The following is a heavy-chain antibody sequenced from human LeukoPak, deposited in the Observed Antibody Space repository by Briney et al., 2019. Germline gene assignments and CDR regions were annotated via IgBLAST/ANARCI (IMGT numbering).Heavy chain of an antibody. CDR2: ISHSGST. J-gene: IGHJ6*03. V-gene: IGHV4-34*01. D-gene: IGHD2-21*02. CDR1: GGSFSGYY. CDR3: ARGWQGRTAYYYYMDV. Sequence: SETLSLTCAVYGGSFSGYYWSWIRQPPGKGLEWIGEISHSGSTNYNPSLKSRVTISVDTSKNQFSLKLSSVTAADTAVYYCARGWQGRTAYYYYMDVWGKGTTVTVSS.